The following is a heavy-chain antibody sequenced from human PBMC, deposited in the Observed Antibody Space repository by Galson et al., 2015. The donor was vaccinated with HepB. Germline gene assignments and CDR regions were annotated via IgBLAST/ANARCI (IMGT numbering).Heavy chain of an antibody. V-gene: IGHV1-2*02. J-gene: IGHJ5*02. D-gene: IGHD1-26*01. CDR3: ARVREVGATFWWFDP. CDR1: GYTFTGYY. CDR2: INPNNGGT. Sequence: QSGAEVKKPGESLRISCKASGYTFTGYYMHWVRQAPGQGLEWMGWINPNNGGTNYVQKFQGRVTMTRDTSISTAYMELSRLRSDDTAVYYCARVREVGATFWWFDPWGQGTLVTVSS.